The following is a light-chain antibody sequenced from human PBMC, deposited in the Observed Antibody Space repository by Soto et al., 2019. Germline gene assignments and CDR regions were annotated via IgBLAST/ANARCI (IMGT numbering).Light chain of an antibody. J-gene: IGKJ1*01. V-gene: IGKV3-20*01. Sequence: EIVLTQSPGTLSLSPGERATLSCRASQSASSSYLACYQQKPGQAPRLLIYGASSRATGIPDRFSGSGSGTDFTLTISRLEPEDFAVYYCQQYGGSTRTFGQGTKVDIK. CDR3: QQYGGSTRT. CDR1: QSASSSY. CDR2: GAS.